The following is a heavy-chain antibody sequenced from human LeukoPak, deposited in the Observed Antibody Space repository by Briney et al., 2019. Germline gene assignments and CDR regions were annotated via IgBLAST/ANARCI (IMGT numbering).Heavy chain of an antibody. V-gene: IGHV4-34*01. CDR2: INHSGST. J-gene: IGHJ4*02. D-gene: IGHD5-18*01. CDR3: ARDRADTALDY. CDR1: GGSFSGYY. Sequence: PSETLSLTCAVYGGSFSGYYWSWIRQPPGKGLEWIGEINHSGSTNYNPSLKSRVTISVDTYKNQFSLKLSSVTAADTAVYYCARDRADTALDYWGQGTLVTVSS.